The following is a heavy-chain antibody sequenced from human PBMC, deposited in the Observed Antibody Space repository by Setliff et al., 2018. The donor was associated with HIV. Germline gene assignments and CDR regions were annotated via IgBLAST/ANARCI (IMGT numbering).Heavy chain of an antibody. CDR1: GYSIRSGYY. Sequence: SETLSLTCAVSGYSIRSGYYWGWIRQSPGKGLEWIGSIFHSGSTYTSPSLRSRVTMSVDTSKNQFSLNLNSVTAADTAVYYCARWMTSRINRRHLRGDWLDPWGQGSLVTVSS. CDR2: IFHSGST. J-gene: IGHJ5*02. V-gene: IGHV4-38-2*01. CDR3: ARWMTSRINRRHLRGDWLDP. D-gene: IGHD1-1*01.